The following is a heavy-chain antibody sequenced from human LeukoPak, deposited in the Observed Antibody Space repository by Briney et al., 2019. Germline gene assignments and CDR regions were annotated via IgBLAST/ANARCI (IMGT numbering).Heavy chain of an antibody. Sequence: SETLSLTCTVSGGSISSGSYYWSWIRQPAGKGLEWIGRIYSSGSTNYNPSLKSRVTISVDTSKNQFSLKLSSVTAADTAVYYCARSEVRGVRSFDYWGQGTLVTVSS. CDR1: GGSISSGSYY. V-gene: IGHV4-61*02. CDR2: IYSSGST. J-gene: IGHJ4*02. D-gene: IGHD3-10*01. CDR3: ARSEVRGVRSFDY.